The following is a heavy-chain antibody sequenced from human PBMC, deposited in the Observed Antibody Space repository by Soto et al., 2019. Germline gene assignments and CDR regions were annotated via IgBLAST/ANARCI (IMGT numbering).Heavy chain of an antibody. V-gene: IGHV3-48*03. CDR2: ISSSGSTI. CDR1: GFTFSSYE. CDR3: ARDNTVVAATDY. Sequence: GGSLRLSCAASGFTFSSYEMNWVRQAPGKGLEWVSYISSSGSTIYYADSVKGRFTISRDNAKNSLYLQMNSLRAEDTAVYYCARDNTVVAATDYWGQVTLVTVSS. D-gene: IGHD2-15*01. J-gene: IGHJ4*02.